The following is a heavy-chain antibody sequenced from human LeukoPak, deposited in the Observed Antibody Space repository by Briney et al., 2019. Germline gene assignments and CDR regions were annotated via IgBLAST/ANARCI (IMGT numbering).Heavy chain of an antibody. V-gene: IGHV3-21*01. J-gene: IGHJ4*02. CDR1: GFTFSSYT. CDR2: ISSGSGYI. D-gene: IGHD1-7*01. CDR3: ASGTTGTTGFNY. Sequence: RPGGSLRLSCTASGFTFSSYTMNWVRQAPGKGLEWLSSISSGSGYIFYADSMKGRFTISRDNAKNSLNLQMSSLRAEDTAVHYCASGTTGTTGFNYWGQGTLVTVSS.